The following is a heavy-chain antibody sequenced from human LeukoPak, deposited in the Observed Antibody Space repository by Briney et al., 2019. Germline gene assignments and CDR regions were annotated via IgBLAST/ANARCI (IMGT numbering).Heavy chain of an antibody. CDR3: ARQRSYCGGDCSERFDP. J-gene: IGHJ5*02. D-gene: IGHD2-21*02. Sequence: GESLKISCKGSGYSFTSYWIGWVRQMPGKGLEWMGIIYPGDSDTRYSPSFQGQVTILADKSISTAYLQWSSLKASDTAMYYCARQRSYCGGDCSERFDPWGQGTLVTVSS. CDR1: GYSFTSYW. CDR2: IYPGDSDT. V-gene: IGHV5-51*01.